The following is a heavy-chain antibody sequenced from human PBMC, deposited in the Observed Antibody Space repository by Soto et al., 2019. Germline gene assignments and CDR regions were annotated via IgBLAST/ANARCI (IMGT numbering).Heavy chain of an antibody. J-gene: IGHJ5*02. Sequence: QVQLVESGGGVVQPGRSLRLSCAASGFTFSSYGMHWVRQAPGKGLEWVAVIWYDGSNKYYADSVKGRFTISRDNSKNTLYLQMNSLRAEDTAVYYCARDLTAAGTNNWSDPWGQGTLVTVSS. CDR1: GFTFSSYG. CDR2: IWYDGSNK. CDR3: ARDLTAAGTNNWSDP. V-gene: IGHV3-33*01. D-gene: IGHD6-13*01.